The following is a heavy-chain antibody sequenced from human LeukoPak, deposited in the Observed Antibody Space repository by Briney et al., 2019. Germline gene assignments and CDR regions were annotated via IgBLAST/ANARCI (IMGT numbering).Heavy chain of an antibody. D-gene: IGHD3-3*01. V-gene: IGHV3-23*01. CDR1: GFTFSSYA. CDR2: ISGSGGST. CDR3: AKDLLYDHIRFDY. J-gene: IGHJ4*02. Sequence: GGSLRLSCAASGFTFSSYAMSWVRQAPGEGLEWVSAISGSGGSTYYADSVKGRFTISRDNSKNTLYLQMNSLRAEDTAVYYCAKDLLYDHIRFDYWGQGTLVTVSS.